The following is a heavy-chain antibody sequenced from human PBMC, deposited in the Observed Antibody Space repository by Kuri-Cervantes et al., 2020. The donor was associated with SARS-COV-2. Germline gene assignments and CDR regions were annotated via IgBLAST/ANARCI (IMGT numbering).Heavy chain of an antibody. CDR1: GFTFSSYW. Sequence: GGSLRLSCAASGFTFSSYWMHWVRQAPGKGLVWVSRINSDESSTSYADSVKGRFTISRDNAKNTLYLQMNSLRAEDTAVYYCTTVYYDSSGYYYAGSDHWGQGTLVTVSS. CDR2: INSDESST. D-gene: IGHD3-22*01. J-gene: IGHJ4*02. V-gene: IGHV3-74*01. CDR3: TTVYYDSSGYYYAGSDH.